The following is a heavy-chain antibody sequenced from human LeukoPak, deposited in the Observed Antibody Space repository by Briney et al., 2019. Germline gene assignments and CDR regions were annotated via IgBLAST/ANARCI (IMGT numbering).Heavy chain of an antibody. D-gene: IGHD3-22*01. Sequence: SETLSLTCTVSGGSFSSSSYYWGWIRQPPGKGLEWIGDIYYNGGTYYNPSLKSRVTISVDTSKNQFSLKLSSVTAADTAVYYCARTPDYYDSSGYYKGFYFDYWGQGTLVTVSS. V-gene: IGHV4-39*01. J-gene: IGHJ4*02. CDR2: IYYNGGT. CDR3: ARTPDYYDSSGYYKGFYFDY. CDR1: GGSFSSSSYY.